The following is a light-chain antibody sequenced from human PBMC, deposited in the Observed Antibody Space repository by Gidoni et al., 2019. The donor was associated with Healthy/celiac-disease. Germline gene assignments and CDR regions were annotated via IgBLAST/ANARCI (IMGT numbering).Light chain of an antibody. CDR1: SSNIGSNT. Sequence: QSVLTHPPSASGTPGQRVTISCSGSSSNIGSNTVNWYQQLPGTAPKLLIYSNNQRPSGVPDRFSGSKSGTSASLAISGLQSEDEADYYCAAWDDSLNGVVFDGGTKLTVL. V-gene: IGLV1-44*01. CDR2: SNN. J-gene: IGLJ2*01. CDR3: AAWDDSLNGVV.